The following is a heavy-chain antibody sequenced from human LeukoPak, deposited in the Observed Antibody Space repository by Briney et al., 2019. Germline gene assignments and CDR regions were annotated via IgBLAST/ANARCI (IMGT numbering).Heavy chain of an antibody. J-gene: IGHJ4*02. CDR3: AKVSDYYDSSGYPDYYFDY. D-gene: IGHD3-22*01. V-gene: IGHV3-23*01. CDR1: GFTFSSYA. CDR2: ISGGGGST. Sequence: PGGSLRLSCAASGFTFSSYAMSWVRQAPGKGLEWVSAISGGGGSTYYADSVKGRFTISRDNSKNTLYLQMNSLRAEDTAVYYCAKVSDYYDSSGYPDYYFDYWGQGTLVTVSS.